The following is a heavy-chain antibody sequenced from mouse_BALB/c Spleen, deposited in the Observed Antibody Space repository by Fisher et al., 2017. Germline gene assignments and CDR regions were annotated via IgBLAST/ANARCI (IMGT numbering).Heavy chain of an antibody. J-gene: IGHJ1*01. V-gene: IGHV1-64*01. D-gene: IGHD2-1*01. Sequence: KFKGKATLTVDKSSSTAYIQLSSLTSEDSAVYYCARDGNYDWYFDVWGAGTTVTVSS. CDR3: ARDGNYDWYFDV.